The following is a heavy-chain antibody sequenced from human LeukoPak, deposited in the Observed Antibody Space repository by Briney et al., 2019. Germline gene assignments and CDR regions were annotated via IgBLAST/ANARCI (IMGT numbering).Heavy chain of an antibody. CDR2: INPNSGGT. J-gene: IGHJ4*02. V-gene: IGHV1-2*02. CDR1: GYTFTGYY. CDR3: ARSNPYYYGSGSYGIDY. Sequence: GASVTVSCKASGYTFTGYYMHWVRQAPGQGLEWMGWINPNSGGTNYAQKFQGRVTMTRDTSISTAYMELSRLRSDDTAVYYCARSNPYYYGSGSYGIDYWGQGTLVTVSS. D-gene: IGHD3-10*01.